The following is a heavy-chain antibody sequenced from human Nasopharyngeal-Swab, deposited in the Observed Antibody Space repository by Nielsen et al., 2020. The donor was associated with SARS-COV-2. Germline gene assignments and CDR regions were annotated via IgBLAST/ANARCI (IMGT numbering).Heavy chain of an antibody. J-gene: IGHJ5*02. CDR1: GDSISSNSYY. Sequence: SDTLSLTCTVSGDSISSNSYYWGWIRQSPGKGLEWIGSFSYSGTTYFNPSLKSRVTISVDTSKNQFSVKLSSVTAADTAVYYCASYYYDSSDYSYWLDPWGQGTLVTVSS. CDR2: FSYSGTT. CDR3: ASYYYDSSDYSYWLDP. D-gene: IGHD3-22*01. V-gene: IGHV4-39*01.